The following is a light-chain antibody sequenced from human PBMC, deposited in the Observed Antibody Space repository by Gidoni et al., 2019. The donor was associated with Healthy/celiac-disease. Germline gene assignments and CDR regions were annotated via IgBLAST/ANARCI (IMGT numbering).Light chain of an antibody. V-gene: IGKV1-39*01. CDR2: AAS. CDR1: QSISSY. J-gene: IGKJ2*01. Sequence: QMPRSPSSLSASVGDRVTITCRANQSISSYLNWYQQKPGKAPKLLIYAASSLQSGVPSRFSGSGSGTDFTLTISSLQPEDFATYYCQQSYSTPYTFGQGTKLEIK. CDR3: QQSYSTPYT.